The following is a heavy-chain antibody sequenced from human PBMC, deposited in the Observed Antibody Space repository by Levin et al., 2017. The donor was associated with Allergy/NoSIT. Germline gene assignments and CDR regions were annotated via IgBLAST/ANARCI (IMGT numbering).Heavy chain of an antibody. CDR2: INEDGSQK. J-gene: IGHJ3*01. CDR1: GFTFRDYW. Sequence: GGSLRLSCAASGFTFRDYWMTWARQTPGRGLEWVASINEDGSQKNYLDSVKGRFTISRDNAKDSVDLQMDYLRDDDTALYYCARHLRGDSAYDGFDVWGHGTMVTFSS. D-gene: IGHD5-12*01. V-gene: IGHV3-7*03. CDR3: ARHLRGDSAYDGFDV.